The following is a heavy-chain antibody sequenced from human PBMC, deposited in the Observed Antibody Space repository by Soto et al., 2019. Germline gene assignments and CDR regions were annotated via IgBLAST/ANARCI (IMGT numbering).Heavy chain of an antibody. CDR1: GFTFSSYS. CDR2: ISSSSSTI. J-gene: IGHJ5*02. V-gene: IGHV3-48*02. Sequence: GGSLRLSCAASGFTFSSYSMNWVRQAPGKGLEWVSYISSSSSTIYYADSVKGRFTISRDNAKNSLYLQMNSLRDEDTAVYYCVIVVVNRLDPWGQGTLVTVSS. CDR3: VIVVVNRLDP.